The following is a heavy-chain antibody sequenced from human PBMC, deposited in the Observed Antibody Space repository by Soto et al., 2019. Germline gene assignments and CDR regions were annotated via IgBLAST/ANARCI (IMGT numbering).Heavy chain of an antibody. CDR3: ARDFRMVRGVIIPSYFDY. D-gene: IGHD3-10*01. CDR1: GFTFSSYT. CDR2: ISLSGSDM. J-gene: IGHJ4*02. V-gene: IGHV3-48*01. Sequence: GGSLRLSCAASGFTFSSYTMNWVRQAPGKGLEWVSYISLSGSDMYYAGSVKGRFTISRDNAKNSLSLQMNSLRAEDTAVYYCARDFRMVRGVIIPSYFDYWGQGTLVTVSS.